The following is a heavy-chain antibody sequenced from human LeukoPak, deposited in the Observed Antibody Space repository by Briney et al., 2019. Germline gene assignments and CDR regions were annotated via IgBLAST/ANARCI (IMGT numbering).Heavy chain of an antibody. Sequence: GGSLRLSCAASGFTFSSYAMSSVRQAPGKGLEWVSAISGSGGSTYYADSVKGRFTISRDNSKNTLYLQMNSLRAEDTAVYYCARGPQTVIGFDYWGQGTLVTVSS. CDR1: GFTFSSYA. CDR2: ISGSGGST. V-gene: IGHV3-23*01. CDR3: ARGPQTVIGFDY. D-gene: IGHD3-10*01. J-gene: IGHJ4*02.